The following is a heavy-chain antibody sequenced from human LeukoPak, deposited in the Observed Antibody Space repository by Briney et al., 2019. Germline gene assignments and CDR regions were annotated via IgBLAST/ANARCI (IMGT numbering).Heavy chain of an antibody. Sequence: GASVKVSCKASGYTFTNYDINWVRQTTGQGLQWIGWINPNSGDSGYAQELQGRVTMTRDTSISTAYMELRSLRSDDTAVYYCARGSLWFGELFHSGNWFDPWGQGTLVTVSS. CDR3: ARGSLWFGELFHSGNWFDP. J-gene: IGHJ5*02. D-gene: IGHD3-10*01. CDR2: INPNSGDS. V-gene: IGHV1-8*01. CDR1: GYTFTNYD.